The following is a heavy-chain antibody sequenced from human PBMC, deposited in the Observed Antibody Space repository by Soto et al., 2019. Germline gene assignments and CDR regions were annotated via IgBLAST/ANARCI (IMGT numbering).Heavy chain of an antibody. J-gene: IGHJ6*02. Sequence: PGGSLRLSCAASGFTFSSYGMHWVRQAPGKGLEWVAVISYDGSNKYYADSVKGRFTISRDNSKNTLYLQMNSLRAEDTAVYYCAKDRGASYGMDVWGQGTTVTVSS. CDR2: ISYDGSNK. D-gene: IGHD1-26*01. V-gene: IGHV3-30*18. CDR3: AKDRGASYGMDV. CDR1: GFTFSSYG.